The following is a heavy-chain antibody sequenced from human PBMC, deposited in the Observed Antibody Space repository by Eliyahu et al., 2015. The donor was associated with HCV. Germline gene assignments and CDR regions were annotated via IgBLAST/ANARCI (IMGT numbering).Heavy chain of an antibody. D-gene: IGHD4-17*01. CDR3: ATQPMTTVTYFDY. J-gene: IGHJ4*02. Sequence: EVQLLESGGGLVQPGGSLRLSCAASGFXFSTYALXWVRQAPGKGLEWVSVIXGXGTDTYYADSVKGRFTISRDNSRNTLHLQMNSLWADDTAIYYCATQPMTTVTYFDYWGLGNLVTVST. V-gene: IGHV3-23*01. CDR1: GFXFSTYA. CDR2: IXGXGTDT.